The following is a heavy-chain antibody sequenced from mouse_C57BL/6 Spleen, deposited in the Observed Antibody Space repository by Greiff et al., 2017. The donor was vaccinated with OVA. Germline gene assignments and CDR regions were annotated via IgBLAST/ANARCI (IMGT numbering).Heavy chain of an antibody. CDR2: ISSGSSTI. J-gene: IGHJ2*01. V-gene: IGHV5-17*01. CDR3: ATTVVATGDY. Sequence: EVMLVESGGGLVQPGGSLKLSCAASGFPFSDSGLPLVRQAPATGLEWVAYISSGSSTIYYADTVKGRFTMSRDKDKNTLFLQMTSLRSEDTARYYCATTVVATGDYWGQGTTRTVSS. D-gene: IGHD1-1*01. CDR1: GFPFSDSG.